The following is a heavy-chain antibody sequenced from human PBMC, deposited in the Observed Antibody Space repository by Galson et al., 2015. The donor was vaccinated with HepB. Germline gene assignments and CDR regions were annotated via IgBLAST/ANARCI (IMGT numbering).Heavy chain of an antibody. Sequence: SVKVSCKASGGTFSSYAISWVRQAPGQGLEWMGGIIPIFGTANYAQKFQGRVTITADKSTSTAYMELSSLRSEDTAVYYCASPLWFGEQGDDAFDIWGQGTMVTVSS. CDR3: ASPLWFGEQGDDAFDI. CDR2: IIPIFGTA. CDR1: GGTFSSYA. D-gene: IGHD3-10*01. V-gene: IGHV1-69*06. J-gene: IGHJ3*02.